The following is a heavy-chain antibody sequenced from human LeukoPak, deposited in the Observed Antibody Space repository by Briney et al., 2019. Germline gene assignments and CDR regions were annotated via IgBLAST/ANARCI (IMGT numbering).Heavy chain of an antibody. J-gene: IGHJ5*02. CDR2: IYYSGST. V-gene: IGHV4-39*02. Sequence: SETLSLTCTVSGGSISRVNYYWDWIRQPPGKGLEWIGSIYYSGSTYYNPSLKSRVTISVDTSKNQFSLKLSSVTAADTAVYYCARDEGSGWFDPWGQGTLVTVSS. CDR3: ARDEGSGWFDP. CDR1: GGSISRVNYY.